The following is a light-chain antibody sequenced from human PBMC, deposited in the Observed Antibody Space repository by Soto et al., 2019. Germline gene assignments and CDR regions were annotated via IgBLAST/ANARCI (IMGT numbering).Light chain of an antibody. CDR1: QSLVHSDGNTY. CDR3: LQGIHRPWT. J-gene: IGKJ1*01. V-gene: IGKV2-30*02. Sequence: DVVMTQSPLSLPVTLGQPASISCRSSQSLVHSDGNTYLNWFQQRPGQAPRRLIYRVSNRDSGVPDRFSGSGSGTNFTLNISRVEAEDVGVYYCLQGIHRPWTFGQGTKVEIK. CDR2: RVS.